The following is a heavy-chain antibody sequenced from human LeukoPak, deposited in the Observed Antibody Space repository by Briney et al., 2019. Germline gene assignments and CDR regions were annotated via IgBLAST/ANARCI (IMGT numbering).Heavy chain of an antibody. Sequence: GSLRLSCAASGFTFSSYSMNWVRQAPGKGLEWVSYISSSRSTIYYADSVKGRFTISRDNAKNSLYLQMNSLRAEDTAVYYCARNSRAYYTGLDYWGQGTLVTVSS. CDR3: ARNSRAYYTGLDY. CDR2: ISSSRSTI. CDR1: GFTFSSYS. V-gene: IGHV3-48*04. J-gene: IGHJ4*02. D-gene: IGHD3-3*01.